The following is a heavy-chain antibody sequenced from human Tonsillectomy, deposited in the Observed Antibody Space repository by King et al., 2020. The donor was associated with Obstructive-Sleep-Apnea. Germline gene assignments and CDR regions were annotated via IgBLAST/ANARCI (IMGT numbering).Heavy chain of an antibody. CDR2: ISYSGST. CDR3: AGGNVTSATFDC. CDR1: GGSISSGGYY. D-gene: IGHD2-15*01. V-gene: IGHV4-31*03. Sequence: VQLQESGPGLMKPSQTLSLTCIVSGGSISSGGYYWNWIRQHPGKGLEWIGYISYSGSTYYNPSLESRVTISVDTSKKQFSLKLSSVTAAATAVYYCAGGNVTSATFDCWGQGTLVIVSS. J-gene: IGHJ4*02.